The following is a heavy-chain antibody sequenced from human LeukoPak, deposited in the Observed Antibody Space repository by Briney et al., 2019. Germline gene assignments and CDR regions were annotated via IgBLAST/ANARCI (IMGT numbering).Heavy chain of an antibody. Sequence: GESLKISFKAPGYTFTSYWIAWVRQIPGKGPECIGMIYPGDSDTRYTPSFHGHVTISADKSVSTAYLQWGSLKVSDSATYDCARHIATSGWGLDYCGQGTLVTASS. V-gene: IGHV5-51*01. CDR2: IYPGDSDT. CDR3: ARHIATSGWGLDY. D-gene: IGHD5-12*01. CDR1: GYTFTSYW. J-gene: IGHJ4*02.